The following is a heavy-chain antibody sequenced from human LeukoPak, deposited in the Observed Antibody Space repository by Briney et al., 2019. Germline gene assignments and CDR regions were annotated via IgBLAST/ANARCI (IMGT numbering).Heavy chain of an antibody. V-gene: IGHV1-69*04. CDR1: GGTFSSYA. J-gene: IGHJ4*02. Sequence: GPSVKVSCKASGGTFSSYAISWVRQAPGQGLEWMGRIIPILGIANYAQKFQGRVTITADKSTSTAYMELSSLRSEDTAVYYCARDVGSWNDAGYWGQGTLVTVSS. D-gene: IGHD1-1*01. CDR2: IIPILGIA. CDR3: ARDVGSWNDAGY.